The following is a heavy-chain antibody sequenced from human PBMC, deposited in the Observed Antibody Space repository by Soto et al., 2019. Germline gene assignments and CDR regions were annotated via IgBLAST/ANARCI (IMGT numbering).Heavy chain of an antibody. V-gene: IGHV3-21*01. D-gene: IGHD6-19*01. J-gene: IGHJ4*02. CDR1: GFTFSRHS. Sequence: EVQLVESGGGLVEPGGSLRLSCAASGFTFSRHSLNWVRQAPGKGLEWVSSIGTTSTYIYYADSVKGRFTISRDNAKNSLYLQMDSLRGEDTAVYYCARDGYSSGFDYWGQGTLVTASS. CDR3: ARDGYSSGFDY. CDR2: IGTTSTYI.